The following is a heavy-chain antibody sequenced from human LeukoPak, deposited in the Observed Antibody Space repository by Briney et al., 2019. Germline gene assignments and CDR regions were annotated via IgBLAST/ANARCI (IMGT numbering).Heavy chain of an antibody. Sequence: GGSLRLSCSASGFVFTIYTMYWVRQAPGKGPEYVSTISGSGNGFSIYYADSVKGRFAISRDDSKSILYLQMNGLRSEDTAVYYCVKDFGRIRGTPDSWGQGTLVTVSS. CDR2: ISGSGNGFSI. D-gene: IGHD1-26*01. V-gene: IGHV3-64D*06. CDR3: VKDFGRIRGTPDS. CDR1: GFVFTIYT. J-gene: IGHJ4*02.